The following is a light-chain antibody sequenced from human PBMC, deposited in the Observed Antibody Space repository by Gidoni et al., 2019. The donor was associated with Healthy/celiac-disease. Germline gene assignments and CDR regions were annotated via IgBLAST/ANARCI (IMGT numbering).Light chain of an antibody. Sequence: SYELTQPPSVSVSPGQTASITCSGDALPKQYAYWYQQKPGKAPVLVIYKDSERPSGIPERFSGSSSGTTVTLTISGVQAEDEADYYCQSADSSGTYWVFGGGTKLTVL. CDR1: ALPKQY. J-gene: IGLJ3*02. CDR3: QSADSSGTYWV. CDR2: KDS. V-gene: IGLV3-25*03.